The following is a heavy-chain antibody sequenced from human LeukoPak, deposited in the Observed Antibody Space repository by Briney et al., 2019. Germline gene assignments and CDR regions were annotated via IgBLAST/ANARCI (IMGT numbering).Heavy chain of an antibody. CDR1: GFTFSDYY. CDR2: ISSSGSTI. Sequence: GGSLRLSCAASGFTFSDYYMSWIRQAPGKGLEWVSYISSSGSTIYYADSVKGRFTISRDNAKNSLYLQMNSLRAEDTAVYYCARWYSSSWYPNRYYFDYLGQGTLVTVSP. V-gene: IGHV3-11*01. CDR3: ARWYSSSWYPNRYYFDY. J-gene: IGHJ4*02. D-gene: IGHD6-13*01.